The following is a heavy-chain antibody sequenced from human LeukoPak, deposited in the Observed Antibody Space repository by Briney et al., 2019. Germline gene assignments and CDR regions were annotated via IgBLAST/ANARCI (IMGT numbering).Heavy chain of an antibody. V-gene: IGHV4-59*12. D-gene: IGHD2-15*01. CDR1: GGSISSYY. CDR2: IYYSGST. CDR3: ARYHGGGSCLDY. Sequence: PSETLSLTCTVSGGSISSYYWSWIRQPPGKGLEWIGYIYYSGSTNYNPSLKSRVTISVDTSKNQFSLKLSSVTAADTAVYYCARYHGGGSCLDYWGQGTLVTVSS. J-gene: IGHJ4*02.